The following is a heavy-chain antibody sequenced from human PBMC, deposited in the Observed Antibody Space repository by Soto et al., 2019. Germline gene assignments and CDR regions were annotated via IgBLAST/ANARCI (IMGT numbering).Heavy chain of an antibody. CDR3: VTGSVDVRPYYLDL. D-gene: IGHD2-8*01. Sequence: EVQLLEFGGDLIQPGGSLRLSCAGSGYPFRAYAMSWVRQAPGKGLQWVAAIRYSGADTWYADSVKGRFVISRDNSMSTMFLQTTNLIADDTAVYYCVTGSVDVRPYYLDLWGQGTLLTVSS. V-gene: IGHV3-23*01. J-gene: IGHJ4*02. CDR2: IRYSGADT. CDR1: GYPFRAYA.